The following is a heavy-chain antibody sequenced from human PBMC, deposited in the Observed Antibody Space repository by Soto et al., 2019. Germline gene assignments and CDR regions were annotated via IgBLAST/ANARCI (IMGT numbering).Heavy chain of an antibody. CDR2: MTSDSKTI. CDR1: GFNFNIYS. J-gene: IGHJ3*01. D-gene: IGHD3-10*01. V-gene: IGHV3-48*01. Sequence: GESLKISCVASGFNFNIYSMNWVRQAPGKGLEWVSYMTSDSKTIHYADTVKGRFTISRENAKNSVFLQMNSLRAEDTGVYYCTRGVSYGFDFWGQGTMVTVSS. CDR3: TRGVSYGFDF.